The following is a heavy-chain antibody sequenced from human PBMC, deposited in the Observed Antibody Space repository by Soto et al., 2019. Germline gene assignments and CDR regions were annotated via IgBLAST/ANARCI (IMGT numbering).Heavy chain of an antibody. D-gene: IGHD1-20*01. V-gene: IGHV5-51*01. J-gene: IGHJ5*02. CDR2: IFPADSQT. Sequence: GESLKLSCKGSGYRFTDYWIGWERQLPGKGLEWMGLIFPADSQTRCSPSFQGQVTISADKSINTASLQWSSLKASDTAMYYCARYNATSLAGNWFDPWGQGTLVTVSS. CDR1: GYRFTDYW. CDR3: ARYNATSLAGNWFDP.